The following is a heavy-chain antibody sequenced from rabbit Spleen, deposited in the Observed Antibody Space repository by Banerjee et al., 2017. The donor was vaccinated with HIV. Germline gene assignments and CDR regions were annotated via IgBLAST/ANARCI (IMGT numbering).Heavy chain of an antibody. V-gene: IGHV1S45*01. Sequence: QEQLEESGGGLVKPEGSLTLTCKASGFSFNDRDVMCWVRQAPGKGLEWIGCINTATGKDDYASLAKGRIAISATSSTTVTLQMTSLTAADTATYFCARDLASVIGWNFSLWGPGTLVTVS. D-gene: IGHD1-1*01. CDR3: ARDLASVIGWNFSL. CDR1: GFSFNDRDV. CDR2: INTATGKD. J-gene: IGHJ4*01.